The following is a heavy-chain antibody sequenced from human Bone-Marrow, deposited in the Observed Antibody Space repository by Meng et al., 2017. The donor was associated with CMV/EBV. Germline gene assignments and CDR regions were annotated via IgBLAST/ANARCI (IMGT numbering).Heavy chain of an antibody. V-gene: IGHV4-39*07. CDR2: IYYSGST. J-gene: IGHJ6*02. CDR1: GGSISSSSYY. D-gene: IGHD3-10*01. CDR3: ARVPGSGSYPRRYYYYYGMDV. Sequence: SETLSLTCTVSGGSISSSSYYWGWIRQPPGKGLEWIGSIYYSGSTYYNPSLKSRVTISVDTSKNQFSLKLSSVTAADTAVYYCARVPGSGSYPRRYYYYYGMDVWGQGTMVTVSS.